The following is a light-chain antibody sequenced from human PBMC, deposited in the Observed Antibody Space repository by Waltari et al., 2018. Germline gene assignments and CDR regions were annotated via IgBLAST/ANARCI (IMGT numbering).Light chain of an antibody. CDR3: QQSATIPNT. Sequence: DIQVTQSLPSLSASVGDRVTITCRASQSVEGYLNWYQQRPGSAPTLMIYSASALQRGVSSRFSGSGFGTEFSLTINGLQPEDFATYFCQQSATIPNTFGQGTRVQI. CDR2: SAS. CDR1: QSVEGY. J-gene: IGKJ2*01. V-gene: IGKV1-39*01.